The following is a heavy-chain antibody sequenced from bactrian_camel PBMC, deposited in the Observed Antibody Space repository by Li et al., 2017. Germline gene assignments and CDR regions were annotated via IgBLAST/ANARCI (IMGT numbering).Heavy chain of an antibody. D-gene: IGHD6*01. CDR3: VSGGGSWLPAYEYNY. V-gene: IGHV3S55*01. Sequence: HVQLVESGGGSVQPGGSLRLTCSTSGYRSGSYLMGWFRQAPGREREGVAAVDSDGSTCYSNSVKGRFTMSRDNAKNTLYLQMNSLKPEDTAVYYCVSGGGSWLPAYEYNYWGQGTQVTVS. J-gene: IGHJ4*01. CDR2: VDSDGST. CDR1: GYRSGSYL.